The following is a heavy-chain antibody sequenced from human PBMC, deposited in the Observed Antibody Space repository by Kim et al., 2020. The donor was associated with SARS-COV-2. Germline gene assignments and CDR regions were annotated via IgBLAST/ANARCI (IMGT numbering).Heavy chain of an antibody. CDR1: GFTFSSYS. Sequence: GGSLRLSCAASGFTFSSYSMNWVRQAPGKGLEWVSSISSSSSYIYYADSVKGRFTISRDNAKNSLYLQMNSLRAEDTAVYYCARDSGYVIDAFDIWGQGTMVTVSS. D-gene: IGHD5-12*01. J-gene: IGHJ3*02. CDR2: ISSSSSYI. CDR3: ARDSGYVIDAFDI. V-gene: IGHV3-21*01.